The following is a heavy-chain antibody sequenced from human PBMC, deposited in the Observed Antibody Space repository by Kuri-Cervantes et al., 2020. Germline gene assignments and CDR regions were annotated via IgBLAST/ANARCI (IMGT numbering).Heavy chain of an antibody. J-gene: IGHJ5*02. D-gene: IGHD3-22*01. CDR2: MNPNSGNT. V-gene: IGHV1-8*01. CDR3: ARDSSGYYSGWFDP. CDR1: GYTFTSYD. Sequence: ASVKVSCKASGYTFTSYDINWVRQATGQGLEWMGWMNPNSGNTGYAQKFQGRVTMTTDTSTSTAYMELRSLRSDDTAVYYCARDSSGYYSGWFDPWGQGTLVTVSS.